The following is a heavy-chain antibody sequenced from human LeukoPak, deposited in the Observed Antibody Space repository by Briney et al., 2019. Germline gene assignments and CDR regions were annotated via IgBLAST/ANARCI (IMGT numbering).Heavy chain of an antibody. CDR3: ARDSAVAGTGSFDY. Sequence: SETLSLTCAVYGGSFSGYYWSWIRQPPGKGLEWIGEINHSGSTNYNPSLKSRVTISVDTSKNQFSLKLSSVTAADTAVYYCARDSAVAGTGSFDYWGQGTLVTVSS. CDR1: GGSFSGYY. V-gene: IGHV4-34*01. CDR2: INHSGST. D-gene: IGHD6-19*01. J-gene: IGHJ4*02.